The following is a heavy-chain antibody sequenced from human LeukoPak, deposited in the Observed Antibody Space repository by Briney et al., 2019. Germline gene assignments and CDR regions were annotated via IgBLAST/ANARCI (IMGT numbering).Heavy chain of an antibody. CDR3: ARGNRLVIRSEEIDI. Sequence: ASVKVSCKASRGTFSSYAISWVRQAPGQGLEWMGRIIPIFGTANYAQKFQGRVTITTDEATSTACMELSTLRYEDTAVYYCARGNRLVIRSEEIDIWGQGTMVTVSS. J-gene: IGHJ3*02. D-gene: IGHD3-22*01. V-gene: IGHV1-69*05. CDR1: RGTFSSYA. CDR2: IIPIFGTA.